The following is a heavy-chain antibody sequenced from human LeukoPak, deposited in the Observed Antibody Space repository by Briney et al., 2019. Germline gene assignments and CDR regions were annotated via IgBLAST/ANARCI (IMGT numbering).Heavy chain of an antibody. V-gene: IGHV3-7*03. CDR3: AKPARGGILRSDFDY. CDR1: GFTFSSYW. Sequence: GGSLRLSCAASGFTFSSYWMSWVRQAPGKGLEWVANIKQDGSEKYYVDSVKGRFTISRDNAKNSLYLQMNSLRAEDTAVYYCAKPARGGILRSDFDYWGQGTLVTVSS. CDR2: IKQDGSEK. D-gene: IGHD2-15*01. J-gene: IGHJ4*02.